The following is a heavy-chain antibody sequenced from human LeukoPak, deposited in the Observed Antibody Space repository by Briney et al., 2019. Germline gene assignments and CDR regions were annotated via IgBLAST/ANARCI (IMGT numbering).Heavy chain of an antibody. D-gene: IGHD2-15*01. V-gene: IGHV1-46*01. CDR2: IYPSDGST. Sequence: ASVKVSCKASGYTLTIYYIHWVRQAPGQGLEWMGIIYPSDGSTTYAQKFQGRVTMTRDMSTSTVYMELSSLRSEDKAVYYCAIEYCRGGNCDDEPGDAFDIWGQGTMVAVSS. CDR1: GYTLTIYY. J-gene: IGHJ3*02. CDR3: AIEYCRGGNCDDEPGDAFDI.